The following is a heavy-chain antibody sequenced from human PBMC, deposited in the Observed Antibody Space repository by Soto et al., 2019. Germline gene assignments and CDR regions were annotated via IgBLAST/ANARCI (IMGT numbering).Heavy chain of an antibody. D-gene: IGHD5-12*01. Sequence: NPSETLSLTCTVSGGSISSYYWSWIRQPPGKGLEWIGYIYYSGSTNYNPSLKSRVTISVDTSKNQFSLKLSSVTAADTAVYYCARGDIARWFDPWGQGTLVTVSS. CDR2: IYYSGST. V-gene: IGHV4-59*01. J-gene: IGHJ5*02. CDR3: ARGDIARWFDP. CDR1: GGSISSYY.